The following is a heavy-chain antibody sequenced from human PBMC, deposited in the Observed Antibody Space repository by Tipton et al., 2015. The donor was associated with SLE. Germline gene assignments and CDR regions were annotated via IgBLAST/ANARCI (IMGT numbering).Heavy chain of an antibody. D-gene: IGHD5-12*01. J-gene: IGHJ4*02. Sequence: TLSLTCAVSGGSITIGGYSWSWIRQPPGKGLEWIGYIHHSGSTYYNPSLKSRVTISVDTSKNQFSLKLSSVTAADTALYYCAGLRAWGVSYWGQGIRVTVSS. V-gene: IGHV4-30-2*02. CDR2: IHHSGST. CDR1: GGSITIGGYS. CDR3: AGLRAWGVSY.